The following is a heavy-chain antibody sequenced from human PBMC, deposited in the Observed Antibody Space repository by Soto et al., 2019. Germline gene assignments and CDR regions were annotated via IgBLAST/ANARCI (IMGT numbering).Heavy chain of an antibody. V-gene: IGHV3-30*18. D-gene: IGHD1-1*01. Sequence: GGSLRLSCAASGFTFSSYGMHWVRQAPGKGLEWAAVISYDGSNKYYADSVKGRFTISRDNSKNTLYLQMNSLRAEDTAVYYCAKDRLELERHYYYYGMDVWGQGTTVTVSS. J-gene: IGHJ6*02. CDR3: AKDRLELERHYYYYGMDV. CDR2: ISYDGSNK. CDR1: GFTFSSYG.